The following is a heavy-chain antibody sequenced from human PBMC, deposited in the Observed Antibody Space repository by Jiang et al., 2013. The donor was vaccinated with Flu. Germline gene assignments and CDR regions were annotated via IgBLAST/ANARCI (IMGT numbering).Heavy chain of an antibody. CDR3: ARGGAAAGTGFDY. J-gene: IGHJ4*02. Sequence: QLLESGGGLVKPGGSLRLSCAASGFTFSSYSMNWVRQAPGKGLEWVSSISSSSSYIYYADSVKGRFTISRDNAKNSLYLQMNSLRAEDTAVYYCARGGAAAGTGFDYWGQGTLVTVSS. D-gene: IGHD6-13*01. CDR2: ISSSSSYI. CDR1: GFTFSSYS. V-gene: IGHV3-21*01.